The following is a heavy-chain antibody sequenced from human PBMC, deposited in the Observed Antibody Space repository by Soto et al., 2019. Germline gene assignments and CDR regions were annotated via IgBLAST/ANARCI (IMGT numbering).Heavy chain of an antibody. V-gene: IGHV3-48*03. J-gene: IGHJ1*01. CDR3: ARDPHCSGASRYYAESSQH. CDR2: ISSSGHTI. Sequence: GGSLRRSCAASGFTFSSYEMNWVRQAPGKVLEWVSYISSSGHTIYYADSVKGRFTISRDNAKNSLYLQMISLRAEDTAVYYCARDPHCSGASRYYAESSQHWGQGTLVAVPA. CDR1: GFTFSSYE. D-gene: IGHD2-15*01.